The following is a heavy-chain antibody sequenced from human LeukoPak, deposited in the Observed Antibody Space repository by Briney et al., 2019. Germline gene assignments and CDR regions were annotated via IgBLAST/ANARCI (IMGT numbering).Heavy chain of an antibody. Sequence: SETLSLTCTVSGYSISSGYYWGWIRQPPGKGLEWIGSIYHTGSTNYNPSLKSRVTISIDKSKKQFSLKLSSVTAADTAVYYCTRDSHCSGGNCYDYYGMDVWGQGTTVIVSS. D-gene: IGHD2-15*01. J-gene: IGHJ6*02. CDR2: IYHTGST. CDR1: GYSISSGYY. V-gene: IGHV4-38-2*02. CDR3: TRDSHCSGGNCYDYYGMDV.